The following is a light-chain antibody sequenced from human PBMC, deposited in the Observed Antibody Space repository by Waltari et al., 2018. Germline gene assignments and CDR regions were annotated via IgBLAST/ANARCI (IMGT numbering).Light chain of an antibody. CDR3: QHYGRSPRVA. CDR2: ASS. J-gene: IGKJ4*01. CDR1: QNIGHY. V-gene: IGKV3-20*01. Sequence: IVLTQSPGTLSLSPGGRATLSCRASQNIGHYLAWYQQKPGQAPRLLSYASSTRAAGIPDRFSGSGSGADFSLTITRLEPDDFAVYYCQHYGRSPRVAFGGGTKVEIK.